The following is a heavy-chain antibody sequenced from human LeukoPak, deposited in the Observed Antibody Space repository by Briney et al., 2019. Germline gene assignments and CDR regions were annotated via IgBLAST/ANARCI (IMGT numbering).Heavy chain of an antibody. V-gene: IGHV4-39*01. D-gene: IGHD2-2*01. CDR1: GGSSSSSRYY. Sequence: SETLSLTCTVSGGSSSSSRYYWGWIRQPPGKGLEWIGSIYYSGSTYYNPSLKSRVTISVDTSKNQFSLKLSSVTAADTAVYYCARHPYQLLWLSWFDPWGQGTPVTVSS. CDR3: ARHPYQLLWLSWFDP. J-gene: IGHJ5*02. CDR2: IYYSGST.